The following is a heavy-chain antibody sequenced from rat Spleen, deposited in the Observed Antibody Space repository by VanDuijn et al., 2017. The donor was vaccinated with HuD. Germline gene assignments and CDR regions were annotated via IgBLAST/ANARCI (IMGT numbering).Heavy chain of an antibody. CDR2: INYDGSSI. Sequence: EVQLVESGGGLVQPGRSLKLSCAASGFIFSRSAMAWVRQAPTKGLEWVASINYDGSSIYYRESVKGRFIISRDSGKSTLYLQMDSLRSEDTATYYCARQEATLFDYWGQGVMVTVSS. CDR3: ARQEATLFDY. D-gene: IGHD3-4*01. CDR1: GFIFSRSA. V-gene: IGHV5-29*01. J-gene: IGHJ2*01.